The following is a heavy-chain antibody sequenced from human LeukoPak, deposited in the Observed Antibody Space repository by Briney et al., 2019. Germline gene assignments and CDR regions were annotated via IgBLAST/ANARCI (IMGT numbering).Heavy chain of an antibody. CDR3: ARRYRGAYDVFDF. D-gene: IGHD3-10*01. V-gene: IGHV5-51*01. CDR1: GYTFSSYG. J-gene: IGHJ3*01. Sequence: GESLKISCKASGYTFSSYGIGWVRQMPGKGLEWLGIIYPGDSETRYSPSFQGQGQVLISVDKSISTAYLQWSNLKTSDTAMYYCARRYRGAYDVFDFWGQGTMVTVFS. CDR2: IYPGDSET.